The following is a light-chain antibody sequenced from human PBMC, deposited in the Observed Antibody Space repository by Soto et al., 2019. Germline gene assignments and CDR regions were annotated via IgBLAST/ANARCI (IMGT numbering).Light chain of an antibody. CDR2: DAS. CDR3: QQCDDLPLT. CDR1: QDINNS. Sequence: DIQMTQSPSSLSASVGDRVTITCQASQDINNSLNWYQQKPGKAPMLLISDASNLETGAPSRFSGSGSGTDFTFTISSLQPEDIATYFCQQCDDLPLTFGRGTKVEI. J-gene: IGKJ4*01. V-gene: IGKV1-33*01.